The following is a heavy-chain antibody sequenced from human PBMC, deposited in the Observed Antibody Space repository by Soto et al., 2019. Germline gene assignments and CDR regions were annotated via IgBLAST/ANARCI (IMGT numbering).Heavy chain of an antibody. CDR1: GYTFTSYA. V-gene: IGHV1-3*01. Sequence: ASVKVSCKASGYTFTSYAMHWVRQAPGQRLEWMGWINAGNGNTKYSQKFQGRVTITRDTSASTAYMELSSLRSEDTAVYYCARGGDYLNGGRKDYWGQGTLVTVSS. CDR3: ARGGDYLNGGRKDY. J-gene: IGHJ4*02. CDR2: INAGNGNT. D-gene: IGHD3-16*01.